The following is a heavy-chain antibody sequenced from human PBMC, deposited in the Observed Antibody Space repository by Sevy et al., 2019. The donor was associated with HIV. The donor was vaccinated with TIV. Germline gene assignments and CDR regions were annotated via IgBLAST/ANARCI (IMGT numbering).Heavy chain of an antibody. CDR2: FFPIFGTA. J-gene: IGHJ3*02. CDR3: AREEIAVAGTGDAFYI. CDR1: GGTFSSYA. V-gene: IGHV1-69*06. Sequence: ASVKVSCKASGGTFSSYAISWVRQAPGQGLEWMGGFFPIFGTANYAQKFQGRVTITADKSTSTAYMELSSLRSEDTAVDYWAREEIAVAGTGDAFYIWGQGTMVTVSS. D-gene: IGHD6-19*01.